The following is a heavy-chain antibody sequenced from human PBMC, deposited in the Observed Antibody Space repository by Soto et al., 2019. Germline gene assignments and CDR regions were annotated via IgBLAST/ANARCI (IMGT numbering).Heavy chain of an antibody. CDR2: FDPEDGET. CDR3: ANYYDSSGYPLGWFDP. J-gene: IGHJ5*02. V-gene: IGHV1-24*01. Sequence: ASVKVSCKVSGYTLTELSMHWVRQAPGKGLEWTGGFDPEDGETIYAQKFQGRVTMTEDTSTDTAYMELSSLRSEDTAVYYCANYYDSSGYPLGWFDPWGQGTLVTVSS. CDR1: GYTLTELS. D-gene: IGHD3-22*01.